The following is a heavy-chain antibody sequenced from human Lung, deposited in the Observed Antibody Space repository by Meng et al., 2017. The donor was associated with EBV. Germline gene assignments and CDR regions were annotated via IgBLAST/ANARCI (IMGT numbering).Heavy chain of an antibody. CDR1: GDSVSSNSAA. J-gene: IGHJ4*02. CDR2: TYYRSKWYN. D-gene: IGHD1-7*01. CDR3: ASSRPLAGNWNYHY. V-gene: IGHV6-1*01. Sequence: QVKLAQSGPGPVKPPQTLSPPCAISGDSVSSNSAAWNWIRQSPSRGLEWLGRTYYRSKWYNDYAVSVKSRITINPDTSKNQFSLQLNSVTPEDTAVYYCASSRPLAGNWNYHYWGQGTLVTVSS.